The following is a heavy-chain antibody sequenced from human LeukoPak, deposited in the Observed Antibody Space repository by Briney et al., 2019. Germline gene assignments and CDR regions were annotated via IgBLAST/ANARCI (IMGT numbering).Heavy chain of an antibody. Sequence: GGSLRLSCAASGFTFSSYGMHWVRQAPGKGLEWVAVISYDGSNKYYADSVKGRFTISRDNSKDTLYLQMSSLRAEDTAVYYCASSRGYGYGPFDYWGQGTLVTVSS. CDR2: ISYDGSNK. CDR1: GFTFSSYG. D-gene: IGHD5-18*01. V-gene: IGHV3-30*03. CDR3: ASSRGYGYGPFDY. J-gene: IGHJ4*02.